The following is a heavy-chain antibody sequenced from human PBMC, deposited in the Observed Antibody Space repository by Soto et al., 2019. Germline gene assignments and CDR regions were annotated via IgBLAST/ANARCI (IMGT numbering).Heavy chain of an antibody. Sequence: QVQLVESGGGVVQRGTSLRLSFKASGFIFRDYLIHWVRQAPGKGLEWLAVLSFDGTAEYYADSTRGRFTISRDIPKSTTYLVINNVRREDTAMYYCARVATRLQSMEVLEYWGQGTLVTVPS. CDR2: LSFDGTAE. D-gene: IGHD2-21*02. CDR3: ARVATRLQSMEVLEY. CDR1: GFIFRDYL. V-gene: IGHV3-30*03. J-gene: IGHJ4*02.